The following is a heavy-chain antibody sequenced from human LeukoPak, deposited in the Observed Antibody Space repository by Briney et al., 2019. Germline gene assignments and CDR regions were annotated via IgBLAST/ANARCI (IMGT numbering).Heavy chain of an antibody. J-gene: IGHJ4*02. V-gene: IGHV1-58*02. CDR2: IVVGSGNT. CDR1: GFTFTSSA. Sequence: SVKVSCKASGFTFTSSAMQWVRQARGQRLEWIGWIVVGSGNTNYAQKFQERDTITRDMSTSTAYMELSSLRSEDTAVYYCAATYYDFWSGYYNFDFDYWGQGTLVTVSS. CDR3: AATYYDFWSGYYNFDFDY. D-gene: IGHD3-3*01.